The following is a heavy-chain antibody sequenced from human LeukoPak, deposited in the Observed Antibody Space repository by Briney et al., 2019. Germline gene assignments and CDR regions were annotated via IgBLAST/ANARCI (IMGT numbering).Heavy chain of an antibody. Sequence: GESLKISCKGSGYSFTSYWIGWVRQMPGKGLEWMGIIYPGDSDTRYSPSFQGQVTISADKSISTAYMELSRLRSDDTAVYYCARGSQAWIQLWFNFDYWGQGTLVTVSS. J-gene: IGHJ4*02. CDR2: IYPGDSDT. CDR3: ARGSQAWIQLWFNFDY. D-gene: IGHD5-18*01. V-gene: IGHV5-51*01. CDR1: GYSFTSYW.